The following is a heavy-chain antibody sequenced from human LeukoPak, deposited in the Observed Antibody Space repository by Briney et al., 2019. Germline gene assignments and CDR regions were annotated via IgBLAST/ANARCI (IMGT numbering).Heavy chain of an antibody. J-gene: IGHJ4*02. CDR2: INTNTGNP. CDR3: ARENRAYYYGSGSYYNDFDY. Sequence: EASVKVSYKASGYTFTSYAMNWVRQAPGQGLEWMGWINTNTGNPTYAQGFTGRFVFSLDTSVSTAYLQISSLKAEDTAVYYCARENRAYYYGSGSYYNDFDYWGQGTLVTVSS. CDR1: GYTFTSYA. V-gene: IGHV7-4-1*02. D-gene: IGHD3-10*01.